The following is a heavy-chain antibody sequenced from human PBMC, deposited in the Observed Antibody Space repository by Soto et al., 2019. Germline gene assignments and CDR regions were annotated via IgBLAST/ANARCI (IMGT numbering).Heavy chain of an antibody. CDR1: GYSFTSYW. J-gene: IGHJ6*02. V-gene: IGHV5-51*01. D-gene: IGHD3-16*01. CDR3: ATGGWQFGIWGYYYYGMDV. CDR2: IYPGDSDT. Sequence: GESLKISCNGSGYSFTSYWIGWVRQMPGKGLEWMGIIYPGDSDTRYSPSFQGQVTISADKSISTAYLQWSSLKASDTAMYYCATGGWQFGIWGYYYYGMDVWGQATKVTVYS.